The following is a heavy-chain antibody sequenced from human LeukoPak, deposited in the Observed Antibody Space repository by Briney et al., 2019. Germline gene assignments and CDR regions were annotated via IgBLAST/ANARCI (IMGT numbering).Heavy chain of an antibody. Sequence: PSETLSLTCTVSGGSISSYYWTWIRQPAGKGLEWIGRFYSTGRTNYNPSLKSRVTMSVDTSKNQFSLKLSSVTAADTAVYYCARDQYSGSLDYSGQGTLVTVSS. J-gene: IGHJ4*02. CDR3: ARDQYSGSLDY. CDR2: FYSTGRT. D-gene: IGHD1-26*01. V-gene: IGHV4-4*07. CDR1: GGSISSYY.